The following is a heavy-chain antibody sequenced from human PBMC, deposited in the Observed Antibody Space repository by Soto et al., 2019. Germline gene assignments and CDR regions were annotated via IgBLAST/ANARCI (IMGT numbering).Heavy chain of an antibody. CDR2: IGKNGRDI. CDR1: GFIFSGYE. D-gene: IGHD3-10*01. CDR3: VRAPGSMYYSFDA. V-gene: IGHV3-48*03. J-gene: IGHJ5*01. Sequence: PGGALTLSSEASGFIFSGYELNWVRQAPGKGLEWVSYIGKNGRDIYDADSVKGRFTISRDDDKSTLYLEMNSLRAEDTAVYYCVRAPGSMYYSFDAWGHGTMFTVS.